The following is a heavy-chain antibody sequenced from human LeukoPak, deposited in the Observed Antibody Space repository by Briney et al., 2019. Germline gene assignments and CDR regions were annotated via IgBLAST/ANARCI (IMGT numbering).Heavy chain of an antibody. V-gene: IGHV4-34*01. D-gene: IGHD2-21*02. J-gene: IGHJ4*02. CDR2: INHSGST. Sequence: PSETLSLTCAVYGGSFSGYYWSWIGQPPGKGLEWIGEINHSGSTNYNPSLKSRGTISVDTSKNQFSLKLSSVTAADTAVYYCARAVTHFDYWGQGTLVTVSS. CDR3: ARAVTHFDY. CDR1: GGSFSGYY.